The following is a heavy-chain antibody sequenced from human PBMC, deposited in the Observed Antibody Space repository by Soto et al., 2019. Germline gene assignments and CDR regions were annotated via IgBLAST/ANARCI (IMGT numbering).Heavy chain of an antibody. Sequence: QVQLQESGPGLVKPSETLSLTCTVSGGSISSYYWSWIRQPAGQGLEWIGRIYTSGSTNYNPSLKSRVTMSVDTSKNQFSLKLSSVTAADTAVYYCARALYASYYDFWSGYSPAGWFDPWGQGTLVTISS. J-gene: IGHJ5*02. CDR2: IYTSGST. CDR1: GGSISSYY. V-gene: IGHV4-4*07. CDR3: ARALYASYYDFWSGYSPAGWFDP. D-gene: IGHD3-3*01.